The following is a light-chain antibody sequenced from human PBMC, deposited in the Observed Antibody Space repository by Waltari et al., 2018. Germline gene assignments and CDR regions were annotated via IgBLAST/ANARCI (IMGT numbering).Light chain of an antibody. CDR3: QQYRNLWT. CDR1: QSLSNW. CDR2: KAS. J-gene: IGKJ1*01. V-gene: IGKV1-5*03. Sequence: DIQMPQSPSTLSASVGDRFTITCRASQSLSNWLAWYQQKPGKAPKVLIYKASTLESGVPSRFSGSGSGTEFTLTISSLQPDDFATYYCQQYRNLWTFGQGTKVEIK.